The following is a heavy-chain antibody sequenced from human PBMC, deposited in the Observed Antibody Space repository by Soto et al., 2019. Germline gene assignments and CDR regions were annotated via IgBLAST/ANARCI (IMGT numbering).Heavy chain of an antibody. CDR3: STRSSGYDSVDDFNI. J-gene: IGHJ3*02. CDR1: GFTFNNAW. Sequence: EVQLVESGGGWIKPGGSLRLSCAASGFTFNNAWMSWVRQAPGKGLEWVGRIKSKSDGGATDYAAPVKGTFTISRDESKKALYLQIKSLKAEHTAMYYCSTRSSGYDSVDDFNIWGQGTRVTVSS. V-gene: IGHV3-15*01. CDR2: IKSKSDGGAT. D-gene: IGHD5-12*01.